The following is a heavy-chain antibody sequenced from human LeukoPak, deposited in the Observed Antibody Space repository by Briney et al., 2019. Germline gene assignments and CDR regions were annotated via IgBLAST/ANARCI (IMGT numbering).Heavy chain of an antibody. CDR3: TRGDSSGYYNPTDY. J-gene: IGHJ4*02. D-gene: IGHD3-22*01. CDR1: GFTVSSNY. CDR2: IYNGGST. V-gene: IGHV3-53*01. Sequence: GGSLRLSCAASGFTVSSNYMSWVRQAPGKGLEWVSVIYNGGSTYYADSVKGRFTISRDNSKNTLYLQMNSLRAEDTAVYYCTRGDSSGYYNPTDYWGQGTLVTVSS.